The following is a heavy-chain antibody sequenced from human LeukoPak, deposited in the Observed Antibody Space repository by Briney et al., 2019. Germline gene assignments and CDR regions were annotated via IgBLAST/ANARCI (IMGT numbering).Heavy chain of an antibody. CDR2: IWYDGSNE. V-gene: IGHV3-33*01. D-gene: IGHD5-24*01. CDR3: ARDRRRDGYKLDAFDI. Sequence: GGSLRLSCAASGFTFSTYGMHWARQGPGKGLEWVAVIWYDGSNEYYVDSVKGRFTISRDNSKNTLYLQMNSLRAEDTAVYYCARDRRRDGYKLDAFDIWGQGKMVTVSS. J-gene: IGHJ3*02. CDR1: GFTFSTYG.